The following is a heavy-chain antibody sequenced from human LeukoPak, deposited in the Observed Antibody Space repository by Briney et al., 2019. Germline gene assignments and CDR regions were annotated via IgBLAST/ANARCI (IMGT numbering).Heavy chain of an antibody. Sequence: GGSLRLSCAASGFTFTSFSMNWVRQAPGKGLEWVSYISSASGTIYYADSVKGRFTISRDNAKNSLYLQMNSLRAEDTAVYYCARDGRYSYGGGAFDIWGQGTMVTVSS. V-gene: IGHV3-48*04. J-gene: IGHJ3*02. CDR3: ARDGRYSYGGGAFDI. CDR1: GFTFTSFS. D-gene: IGHD5-18*01. CDR2: ISSASGTI.